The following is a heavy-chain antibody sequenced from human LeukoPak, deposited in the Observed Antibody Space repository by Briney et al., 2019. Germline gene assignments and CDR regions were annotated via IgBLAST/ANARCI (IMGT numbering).Heavy chain of an antibody. CDR1: GFTFSSYS. V-gene: IGHV3-23*01. J-gene: IGHJ5*02. CDR3: AKGSRSIAVIGWFDH. D-gene: IGHD6-19*01. CDR2: ISGSGGST. Sequence: PGGSLRLSCAASGFTFSSYSMSWVRQAPGKGLEWVSDISGSGGSTYYADSVKGRFTISRDNSKNTLYLQMNSLRAEDTAVYYCAKGSRSIAVIGWFDHWGQGTLVTVSS.